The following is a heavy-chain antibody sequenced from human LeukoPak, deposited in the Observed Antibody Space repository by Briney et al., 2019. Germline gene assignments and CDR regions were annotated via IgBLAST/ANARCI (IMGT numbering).Heavy chain of an antibody. CDR1: GFTFSSYW. Sequence: HPGGSLRLSCAASGFTFSSYWMSWVRQAPGKGLEWVANIKQDGSEKYYVDSVKGRFTISRDNAKNSLYLQMNRLRAEYTAVYYFARDTYYEDSSGYPPLFYNYYYMDVWGEGGTVTVS. V-gene: IGHV3-7*01. D-gene: IGHD3-22*01. CDR2: IKQDGSEK. J-gene: IGHJ6*03. CDR3: ARDTYYEDSSGYPPLFYNYYYMDV.